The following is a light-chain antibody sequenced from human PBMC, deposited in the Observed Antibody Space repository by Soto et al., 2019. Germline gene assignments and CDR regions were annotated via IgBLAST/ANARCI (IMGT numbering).Light chain of an antibody. V-gene: IGLV1-40*01. CDR3: QSYESSPSGSGV. CDR2: GNS. Sequence: QSVLTQPPSVSGAPGQRVTISCTGSSSKIGAGYDVHWYQQLPGTAPKLLIYGNSNRPSGVPDRSSGSKSGTSASLAITGLEAEDEADYYCQSYESSPSGSGVFGGGTKLTVL. J-gene: IGLJ2*01. CDR1: SSKIGAGYD.